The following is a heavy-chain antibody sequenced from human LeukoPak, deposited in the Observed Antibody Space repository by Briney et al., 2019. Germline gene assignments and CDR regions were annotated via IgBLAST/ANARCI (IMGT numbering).Heavy chain of an antibody. CDR2: TYYSGST. CDR1: GGSISSYY. Sequence: PSETLSLTCTVSGGSISSYYWSWIRQPPGKGLEWIGYTYYSGSTNYNPSLKSRVTISVDTSKNQFSLKLSSVTAADTAVYYCARSLVGATLIDYWGQGTLVTVSS. J-gene: IGHJ4*02. CDR3: ARSLVGATLIDY. V-gene: IGHV4-59*01. D-gene: IGHD1-26*01.